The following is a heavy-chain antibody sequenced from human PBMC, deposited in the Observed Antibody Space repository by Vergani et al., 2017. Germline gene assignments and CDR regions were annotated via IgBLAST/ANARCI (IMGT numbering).Heavy chain of an antibody. CDR1: GGSISSYY. CDR3: ARKIAVAGTGPWFDP. CDR2: IYYSGST. D-gene: IGHD6-19*01. Sequence: QVQLQESGPGLVKPSETLSLTCTVSGGSISSYYWSWIRQPPGKGLEWIGYIYYSGSTYYNPSLKSRVTISVDTSKNQFSLKLSSVTAADTAVYYCARKIAVAGTGPWFDPWGQGTLVTVSS. J-gene: IGHJ5*02. V-gene: IGHV4-59*12.